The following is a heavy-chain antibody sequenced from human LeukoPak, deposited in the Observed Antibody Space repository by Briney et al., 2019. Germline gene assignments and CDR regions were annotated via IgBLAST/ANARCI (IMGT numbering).Heavy chain of an antibody. CDR3: ASSPMVRAQTIYYYGMDV. J-gene: IGHJ6*02. D-gene: IGHD3-10*01. Sequence: SETLSLTCAVSGGSISSYYWSWIRQPAGKGLDWIGRIYTSGSTNYNPSLKSRVTMSVHTSKNQFSLKLSSVTAADTAVYYCASSPMVRAQTIYYYGMDVWGQGTTVTVSS. V-gene: IGHV4-4*07. CDR1: GGSISSYY. CDR2: IYTSGST.